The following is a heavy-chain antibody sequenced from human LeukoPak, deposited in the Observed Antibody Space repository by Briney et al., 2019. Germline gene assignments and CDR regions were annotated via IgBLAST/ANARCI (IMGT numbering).Heavy chain of an antibody. V-gene: IGHV1-69*05. Sequence: SVKVPCKASGGTFSSYAISWVRQAPGQGLEWMGGIIPIFGTANYAQKFQGRVTITTDESTSTAYMELSSLRSEDTAVYYCASRRSSSWYEDYWGQGTLVTVSS. CDR2: IIPIFGTA. D-gene: IGHD6-13*01. CDR1: GGTFSSYA. CDR3: ASRRSSSWYEDY. J-gene: IGHJ4*02.